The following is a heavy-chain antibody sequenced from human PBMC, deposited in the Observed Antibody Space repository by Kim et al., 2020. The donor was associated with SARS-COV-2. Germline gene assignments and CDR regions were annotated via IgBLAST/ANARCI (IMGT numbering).Heavy chain of an antibody. D-gene: IGHD3-16*01. V-gene: IGHV4-39*01. J-gene: IGHJ4*01. CDR1: GGSISGRSYY. Sequence: SETLSLTCTVSGGSISGRSYYWSRIRQPPGKGLVGIGNIYDSGSSYSNLSLQSRVTISADTTKNQLSLKPRSATAADAADFSCIVVHYDFGLGTGYWG. CDR2: IYDSGSS. CDR3: IVVHYDFGLGTGY.